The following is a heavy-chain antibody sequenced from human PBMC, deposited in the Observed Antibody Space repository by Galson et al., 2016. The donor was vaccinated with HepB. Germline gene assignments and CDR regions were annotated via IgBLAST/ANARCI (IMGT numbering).Heavy chain of an antibody. Sequence: SETLSLTCAVYGGSFSGHYWSRVRQPPGKGLEWIGEINHSGRTNYNPSLKSRVAISVDTSKNQFSLILTSVTAADTAVYYCARGGATPMVLTYWGQGTLVTVSS. D-gene: IGHD5-18*01. CDR3: ARGGATPMVLTY. CDR2: INHSGRT. J-gene: IGHJ4*02. V-gene: IGHV4-34*01. CDR1: GGSFSGHY.